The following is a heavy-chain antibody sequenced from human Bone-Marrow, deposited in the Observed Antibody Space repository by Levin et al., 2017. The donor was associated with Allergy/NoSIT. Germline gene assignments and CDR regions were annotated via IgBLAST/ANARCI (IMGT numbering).Heavy chain of an antibody. CDR1: GDSISSNYW. CDR2: IYHGGST. D-gene: IGHD6-25*01. V-gene: IGHV4-4*02. CDR3: TRKGGSATLYFFDY. J-gene: IGHJ4*02. Sequence: PSETLSLTCTVSGDSISSNYWWSWVRQTPGKGPELIGEIYHGGSTNYNPSLKSRVTISIDKSKNQFSLNLTSVTAADTAVYYCTRKGGSATLYFFDYWGQGTLVTVSS.